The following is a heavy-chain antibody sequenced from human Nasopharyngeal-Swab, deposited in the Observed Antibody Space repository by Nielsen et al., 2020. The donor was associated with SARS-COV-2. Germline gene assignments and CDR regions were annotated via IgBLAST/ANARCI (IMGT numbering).Heavy chain of an antibody. CDR2: MNPNSGNT. D-gene: IGHD2-2*01. Sequence: SVKVSCKASGYTFTSYDINWVRQATGQGLEWMGWMNPNSGNTGYAQKFQGRVTMTRNTSISTAYMELSSLRSEDTAVYHCARGHQYQLLFHYYYYMDVWGKGTTVTVSS. J-gene: IGHJ6*03. CDR1: GYTFTSYD. CDR3: ARGHQYQLLFHYYYYMDV. V-gene: IGHV1-8*01.